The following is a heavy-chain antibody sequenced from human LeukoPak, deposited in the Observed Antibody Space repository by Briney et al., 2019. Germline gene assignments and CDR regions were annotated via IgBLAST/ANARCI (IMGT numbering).Heavy chain of an antibody. CDR3: AKVISPVVAVAGTGAFDI. CDR2: ISGSGST. J-gene: IGHJ3*02. D-gene: IGHD6-19*01. Sequence: PGGSLRLSCAASGFTFSSYAMSWVRQAPGKGLEWVSAISGSGSTYYTDSVKGRFTISGDNSKNTLYLQMNSLRAEDTALYYCAKVISPVVAVAGTGAFDIWGQGTMVTVSS. CDR1: GFTFSSYA. V-gene: IGHV3-23*01.